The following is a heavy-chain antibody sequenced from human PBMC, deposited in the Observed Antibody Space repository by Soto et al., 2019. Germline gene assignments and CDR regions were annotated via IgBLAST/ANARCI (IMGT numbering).Heavy chain of an antibody. CDR3: AHRRAGPTFFDY. Sequence: QITLKESGPTLVKPTQTLTLTCTFSGFSLSTSGVGVGWIRQPPGKALEWLALIYWDDDKRYSPSLKSRLTIXKXXSKNQVVLTMTNMDPVDTATYYCAHRRAGPTFFDYWGQGTLVTVSS. V-gene: IGHV2-5*02. J-gene: IGHJ4*02. D-gene: IGHD1-7*01. CDR1: GFSLSTSGVG. CDR2: IYWDDDK.